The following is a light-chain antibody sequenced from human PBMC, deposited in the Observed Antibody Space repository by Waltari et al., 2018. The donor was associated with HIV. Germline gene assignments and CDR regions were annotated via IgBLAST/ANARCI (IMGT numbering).Light chain of an antibody. Sequence: QLVLTQSPSASASLGASVKLTCTLSSGHNTYAIAWHQQQPEKGPRYLMRLNSDGSHSKGDGIPARFSGSSSGSERYLIISSLQSEDEADYYCQTWGSGIRVFGGGTKLTGL. CDR2: LNSDGSH. V-gene: IGLV4-69*01. CDR1: SGHNTYA. CDR3: QTWGSGIRV. J-gene: IGLJ3*02.